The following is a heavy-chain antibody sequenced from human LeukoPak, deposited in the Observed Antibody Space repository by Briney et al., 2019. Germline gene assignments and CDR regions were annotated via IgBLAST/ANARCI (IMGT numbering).Heavy chain of an antibody. V-gene: IGHV1-24*01. CDR3: ATDCSGGSCYSRAFDI. CDR2: FDPEDGET. D-gene: IGHD2-15*01. CDR1: GYTLTELS. Sequence: ASVKVSCKVSGYTLTELSMHWVRQAPGKGLEWMGGFDPEDGETIYAQKFQGRVTMTEDTSTDTAYMELSSLRSEDTAVYYCATDCSGGSCYSRAFDIWGQGTMVTVSS. J-gene: IGHJ3*02.